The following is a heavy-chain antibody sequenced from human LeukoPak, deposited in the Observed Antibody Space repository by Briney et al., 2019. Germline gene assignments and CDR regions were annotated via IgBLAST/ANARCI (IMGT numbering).Heavy chain of an antibody. CDR3: ARDYGGNRFDY. Sequence: GGSLRLSCTASGFTFDDYGMSWVRQAPGKGLEWVSSISSSSSYIYYADSVKGRFTISRDNAKNSLYLQMNSLRAEDTAVYHCARDYGGNRFDYWGQGTLVTVSS. J-gene: IGHJ4*02. D-gene: IGHD4-23*01. CDR1: GFTFDDYG. CDR2: ISSSSSYI. V-gene: IGHV3-21*01.